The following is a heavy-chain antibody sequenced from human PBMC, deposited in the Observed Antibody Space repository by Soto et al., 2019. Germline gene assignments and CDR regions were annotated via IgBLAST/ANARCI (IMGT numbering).Heavy chain of an antibody. J-gene: IGHJ6*02. CDR2: IYHIGIT. V-gene: IGHV4-4*02. CDR3: ARDRGKATIYYNGMDA. Sequence: QVQLQESGPGLVKPSGTLTLTCAVSGDSISSSYWWSWVRQSPGRGLEWIGEIYHIGITNYNPSLESRVSISVDKSKNQFPLQLTYVTGADTAVYYCARDRGKATIYYNGMDAWGQGTTVTVSS. CDR1: GDSISSSYW.